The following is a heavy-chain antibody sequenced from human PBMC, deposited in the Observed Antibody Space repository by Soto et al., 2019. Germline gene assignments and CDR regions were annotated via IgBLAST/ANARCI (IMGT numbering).Heavy chain of an antibody. CDR3: ARDLHSGYDWLSFAS. J-gene: IGHJ4*02. CDR2: IYYSGST. D-gene: IGHD5-12*01. CDR1: GDSISSYY. Sequence: QVQLQESGPGLVKPSETLSLTCTVSGDSISSYYWTWIRQPPGKGLERMGYIYYSGSTNYSPSLKTRVTISIDTSKNQFSLKLSSVTAADTAVYYCARDLHSGYDWLSFASWGQGTLVTASS. V-gene: IGHV4-59*01.